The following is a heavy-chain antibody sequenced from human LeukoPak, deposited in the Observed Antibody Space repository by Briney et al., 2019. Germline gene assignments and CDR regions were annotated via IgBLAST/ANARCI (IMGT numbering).Heavy chain of an antibody. CDR2: ISYDGSNK. D-gene: IGHD3-10*01. V-gene: IGHV3-30-3*01. CDR3: ARDSESFFIGGGTFDY. J-gene: IGHJ4*02. CDR1: GCTFSSYA. Sequence: PGRSLRLSCAASGCTFSSYAMHWVRQAPGKGLEWVAVISYDGSNKYYADSVKGRFTISRDNSKNTLYLQMNSQRAEDTAVYYCARDSESFFIGGGTFDYWGQGTLVTVSS.